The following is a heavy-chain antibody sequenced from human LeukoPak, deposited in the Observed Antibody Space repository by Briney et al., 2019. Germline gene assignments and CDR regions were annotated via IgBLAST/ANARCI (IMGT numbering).Heavy chain of an antibody. V-gene: IGHV1-18*01. Sequence: ASVKVSCKASGYTFTSYGISWVRQAPGQGLEWMGWISAYNGNTNYAQKLQGRVTMTTNTSTNTAYMELRNLGSDDTAVYYCARVGPVVASRGWFDPWGQGTLVTVSS. CDR3: ARVGPVVASRGWFDP. D-gene: IGHD2-15*01. CDR2: ISAYNGNT. J-gene: IGHJ5*02. CDR1: GYTFTSYG.